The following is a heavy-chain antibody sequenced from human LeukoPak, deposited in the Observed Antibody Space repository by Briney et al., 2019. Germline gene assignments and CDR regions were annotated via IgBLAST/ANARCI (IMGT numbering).Heavy chain of an antibody. J-gene: IGHJ4*02. Sequence: GGSLRLSCAASGFTFSSYAMSWVRQAPGKGLEWLAYISASGTINSPDSVKGRFSISRDNSRNSLYLQMNSLRADDTGVYYCARGMGRTDWIIDYWGQGTLVTVSS. CDR3: ARGMGRTDWIIDY. D-gene: IGHD1-1*01. V-gene: IGHV3-48*01. CDR2: ISASGTI. CDR1: GFTFSSYA.